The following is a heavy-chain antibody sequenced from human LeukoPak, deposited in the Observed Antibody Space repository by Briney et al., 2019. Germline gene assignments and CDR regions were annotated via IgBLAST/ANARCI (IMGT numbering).Heavy chain of an antibody. Sequence: SETLSLTCAVYGGSFSGYYWSWIRQPPGKGLEWIGEINHSGSTNYNPSLKSRVTISVDTSKNQFSLKLSSVTAADTAVYYCARGFTYSVDMVARGPYYFDYWGQGTLVTVSS. J-gene: IGHJ4*02. CDR2: INHSGST. D-gene: IGHD5-12*01. V-gene: IGHV4-34*01. CDR3: ARGFTYSVDMVARGPYYFDY. CDR1: GGSFSGYY.